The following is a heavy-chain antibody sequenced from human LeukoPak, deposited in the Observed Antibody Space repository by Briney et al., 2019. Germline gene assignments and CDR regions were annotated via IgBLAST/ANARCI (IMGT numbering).Heavy chain of an antibody. J-gene: IGHJ4*02. CDR1: GFTFSDYS. Sequence: GGSLRLSCAASGFTFSDYSMSWIRQAPGKGLEGVAYISSSGSTMFYADSVKGRFTISRDNAKNSLYLLMNSLRADDTAVYYCARWAGYPTTSPLDYWGQGTLVIVSS. CDR3: ARWAGYPTTSPLDY. V-gene: IGHV3-11*01. CDR2: ISSSGSTM. D-gene: IGHD1-14*01.